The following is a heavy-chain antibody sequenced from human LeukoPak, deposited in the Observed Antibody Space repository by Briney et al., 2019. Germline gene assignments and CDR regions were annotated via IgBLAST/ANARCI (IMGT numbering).Heavy chain of an antibody. Sequence: ASVKVSCKASGYTFSVYYIHWLRQAPGQGLEWMGWIIPKNGDTNYAQKFRDRVTMTRDTSISTAYMEINSLTSDDTAVYYCARGVLLQGRGAFYIWGQGAMVTVSS. CDR3: ARGVLLQGRGAFYI. CDR1: GYTFSVYY. D-gene: IGHD3-10*01. J-gene: IGHJ3*02. V-gene: IGHV1-2*02. CDR2: IIPKNGDT.